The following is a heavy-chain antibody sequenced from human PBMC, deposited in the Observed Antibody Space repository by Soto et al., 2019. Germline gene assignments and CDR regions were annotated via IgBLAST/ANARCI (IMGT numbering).Heavy chain of an antibody. CDR2: IYYSGST. J-gene: IGHJ3*02. Sequence: QVQLQESGPGLVKPSETLSLTCTVSGGSVSSGSYYWSWIRQPPGKGLEWIGYIYYSGSTNYNPTLKSRVTISVATSKIQFSPKLSSVTAADTAVYYCARDGGSYFSAFDIWGQGTMVTVSS. V-gene: IGHV4-61*01. CDR1: GGSVSSGSYY. CDR3: ARDGGSYFSAFDI. D-gene: IGHD1-26*01.